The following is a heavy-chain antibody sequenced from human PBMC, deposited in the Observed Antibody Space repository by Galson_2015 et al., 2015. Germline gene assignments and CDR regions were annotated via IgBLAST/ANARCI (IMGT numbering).Heavy chain of an antibody. Sequence: SLRLSCAASGFTFSSYSMNWVRQAPGKGLEWVSYISSSSSTIYYADSVKGRFTISRDNAKNSLYLQMNSLRDEDTAVYYCARDGGITMVRGVITRTYYFDYWGQGTLVTVSS. J-gene: IGHJ4*02. CDR2: ISSSSSTI. V-gene: IGHV3-48*02. CDR1: GFTFSSYS. D-gene: IGHD3-10*01. CDR3: ARDGGITMVRGVITRTYYFDY.